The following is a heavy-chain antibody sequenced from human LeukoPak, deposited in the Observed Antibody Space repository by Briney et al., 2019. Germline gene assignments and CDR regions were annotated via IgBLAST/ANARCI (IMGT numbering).Heavy chain of an antibody. CDR1: GYSFTNYW. D-gene: IGHD6-19*01. CDR3: ARRRGDTVAGPDY. V-gene: IGHV5-51*01. J-gene: IGHJ4*02. Sequence: GESLKISCQGSGYSFTNYWIVWVRQMPGQGLEYMGIIHPGDSNTKYSPSFEGQVIISVDKSISTAYLQWSSLKASDNAIYYCARRRGDTVAGPDYWGQGTLVTVSS. CDR2: IHPGDSNT.